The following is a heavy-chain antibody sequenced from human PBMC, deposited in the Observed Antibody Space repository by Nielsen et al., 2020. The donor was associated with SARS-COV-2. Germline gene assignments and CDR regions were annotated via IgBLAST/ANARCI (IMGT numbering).Heavy chain of an antibody. CDR3: AREALAAAGIDY. Sequence: GESLKISCTASGFTFSNYAMHWVRQAPGKGLQWMTIISYDGTEHYSDSVKGRFTISRDNSKNTLYLQMNSLRAEDTAVYYCAREALAAAGIDYWGQGTLVTVSS. V-gene: IGHV3-30*04. D-gene: IGHD6-13*01. J-gene: IGHJ4*02. CDR2: ISYDGTE. CDR1: GFTFSNYA.